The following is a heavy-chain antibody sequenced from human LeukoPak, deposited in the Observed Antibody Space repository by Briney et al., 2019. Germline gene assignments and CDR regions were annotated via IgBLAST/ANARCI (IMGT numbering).Heavy chain of an antibody. CDR2: IYPGDSDA. CDR1: GYSFTDHW. V-gene: IGHV5-51*01. J-gene: IGHJ5*02. D-gene: IGHD1-26*01. CDR3: ARTYGGTSYSCFDP. Sequence: GESLKISCKGSGYSFTDHWIGWARQMPGKGLEWMGVIYPGDSDARYSPSFQGQVTISADKSISTAYLQWSSLKASDTAMYYCARTYGGTSYSCFDPWGQGTLVTVSS.